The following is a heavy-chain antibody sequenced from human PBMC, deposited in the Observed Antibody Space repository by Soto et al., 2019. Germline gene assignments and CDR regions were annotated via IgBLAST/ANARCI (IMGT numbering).Heavy chain of an antibody. CDR2: IIPIFGTA. J-gene: IGHJ6*02. Sequence: SSGKVSCKASGGTFSSYAISWVRQAPGQGLEWMGGIIPIFGTANYAQKFQGRVTITADKSTSTAYMELSSLRSEDTAVYYCASSLHVLRYFDWLYPGYYYYGMDVWGQGTTVTVSS. CDR1: GGTFSSYA. CDR3: ASSLHVLRYFDWLYPGYYYYGMDV. D-gene: IGHD3-9*01. V-gene: IGHV1-69*06.